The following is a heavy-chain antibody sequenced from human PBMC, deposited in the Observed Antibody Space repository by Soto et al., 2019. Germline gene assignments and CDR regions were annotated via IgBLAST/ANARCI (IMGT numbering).Heavy chain of an antibody. J-gene: IGHJ6*03. CDR3: AGNRREGDLHYYYSYCLDV. V-gene: IGHV3-7*01. CDR1: GFTFSSYW. D-gene: IGHD3-16*01. Sequence: EVQLVESGGGLVQPGGSLRLSCAASGFTFSSYWMSWVRQAPGKGLEWVANIKHDGSEKYYVDSVKGRFTISRENAKNSLYLQMNSLRAEDTSGYDCAGNRREGDLHYYYSYCLDVWVKGPTVTVSS. CDR2: IKHDGSEK.